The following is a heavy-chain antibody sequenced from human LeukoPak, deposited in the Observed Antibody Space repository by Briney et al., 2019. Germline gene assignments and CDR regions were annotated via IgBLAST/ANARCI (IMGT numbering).Heavy chain of an antibody. CDR1: GYTFINYN. D-gene: IGHD2-8*01. Sequence: ASVKVSCKASGYTFINYNINWVRQATGQGLEWMGWVNPRSGNAGYLQKFQGRLTITRDTSIDTAYMDLSILSSEDTAVYYCARGVPLGYCTYGVCYPPYYFDYWGQGTLVTASS. V-gene: IGHV1-8*03. J-gene: IGHJ4*02. CDR2: VNPRSGNA. CDR3: ARGVPLGYCTYGVCYPPYYFDY.